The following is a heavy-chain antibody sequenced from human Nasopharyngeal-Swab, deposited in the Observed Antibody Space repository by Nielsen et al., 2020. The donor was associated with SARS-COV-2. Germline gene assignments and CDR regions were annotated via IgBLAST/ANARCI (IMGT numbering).Heavy chain of an antibody. CDR2: IYYSGST. D-gene: IGHD3-3*01. Sequence: WIPQPPGKGLEWIGSIYYSGSTYYNPSLKSRVTISVDTSKNQFSLKLSSVTAADTAVYYCARHFQDVTIFGVVIPGDYMDVWGKGTTVTVSS. CDR3: ARHFQDVTIFGVVIPGDYMDV. V-gene: IGHV4-39*01. J-gene: IGHJ6*03.